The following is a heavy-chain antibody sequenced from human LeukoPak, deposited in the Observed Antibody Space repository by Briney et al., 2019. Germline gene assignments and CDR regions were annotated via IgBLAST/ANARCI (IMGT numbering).Heavy chain of an antibody. Sequence: ASETLSLTCTVSGGSISSSTYYWGWIRQPPGKGLEWIGSIHYRGFTYYNPSLTSRVTISVDTSKNQFSLKLNSVTAADTAVYFCARLVPIDDMLGRNSAARLQFDPWGQGILVTVSS. CDR2: IHYRGFT. V-gene: IGHV4-39*01. CDR1: GGSISSSTYY. J-gene: IGHJ5*02. D-gene: IGHD3-16*01. CDR3: ARLVPIDDMLGRNSAARLQFDP.